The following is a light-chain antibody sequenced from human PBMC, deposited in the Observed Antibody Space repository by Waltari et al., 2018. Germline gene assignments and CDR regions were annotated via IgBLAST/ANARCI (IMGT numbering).Light chain of an antibody. CDR1: QSISTW. V-gene: IGKV1-5*03. CDR2: EAS. J-gene: IGKJ2*01. Sequence: DIQMTQSPSTLSASVGDRVTITCRASQSISTWLAWYQQKPGTAPKLLIYEASTLQTGVPSRFSGTGSGTDFTLTISSLEPEDFAAYYCQEHKGWPALYTFGQGTKLEIK. CDR3: QEHKGWPALYT.